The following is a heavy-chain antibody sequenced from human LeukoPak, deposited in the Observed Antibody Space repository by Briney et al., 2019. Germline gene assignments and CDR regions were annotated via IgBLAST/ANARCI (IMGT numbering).Heavy chain of an antibody. Sequence: SETLSLTCTVSGGSISSSSYYWSWIRQPPGKGLEWIGYIYYSGSTNYNPSLKSRVTISVDTSKNQFSLKLSSVTAADTAVYYCARGSGYSGFYYFDYWGQGTLVTVSS. V-gene: IGHV4-61*01. J-gene: IGHJ4*02. CDR3: ARGSGYSGFYYFDY. CDR2: IYYSGST. CDR1: GGSISSSSYY. D-gene: IGHD5-12*01.